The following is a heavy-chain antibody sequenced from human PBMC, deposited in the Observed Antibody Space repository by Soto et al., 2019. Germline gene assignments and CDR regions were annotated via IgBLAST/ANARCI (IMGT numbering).Heavy chain of an antibody. D-gene: IGHD2-2*01. CDR2: IYYSGST. Sequence: QVQLQESGPGLVKPSEPLSLTCTVSGGSISSYYWSWIRQPPGKGLEWSGYIYYSGSTNYNPSLMGRVSLSVDTSRCLFSLKMRSVTAXXTAXXCXXRVXEXXXXXXAAMGYHWFDPWGEGILVTVSS. V-gene: IGHV4-59*01. CDR3: XRVXEXXXXXXAAMGYHWFDP. CDR1: GGSISSYY. J-gene: IGHJ5*02.